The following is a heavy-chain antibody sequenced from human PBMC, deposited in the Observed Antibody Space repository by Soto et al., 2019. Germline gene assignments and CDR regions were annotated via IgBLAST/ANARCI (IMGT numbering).Heavy chain of an antibody. CDR3: VRGCGRSSCPYYFDY. CDR1: AFTFSTYW. CDR2: IKQDGSEK. J-gene: IGHJ4*02. Sequence: HPGGSLRLSCAASAFTFSTYWMSWLRQAPGKRLEWVATIKQDGSEKYHVDSVKGRFTISGDNAKESLYLEMNSLRAEDTAVYFCVRGCGRSSCPYYFDYWGQGSLVTVSS. V-gene: IGHV3-7*01. D-gene: IGHD2-2*01.